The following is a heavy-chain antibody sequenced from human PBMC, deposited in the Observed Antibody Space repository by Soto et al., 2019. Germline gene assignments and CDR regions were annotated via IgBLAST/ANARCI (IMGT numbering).Heavy chain of an antibody. D-gene: IGHD2-2*01. CDR3: ARDHRVPAANYYYGMDV. V-gene: IGHV1-69*13. J-gene: IGHJ6*02. CDR2: IIPIFGTA. Sequence: GSSVKVSCKASGGTFSGYAISWVRQAPGQGLEWMGGIIPIFGTANYAQKFQGRVTITADESTSTAYMELSSLRSEDTAVYYCARDHRVPAANYYYGMDVWGQGTTVTVSS. CDR1: GGTFSGYA.